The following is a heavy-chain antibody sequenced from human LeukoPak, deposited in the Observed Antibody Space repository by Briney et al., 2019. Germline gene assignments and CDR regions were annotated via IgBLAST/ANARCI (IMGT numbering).Heavy chain of an antibody. Sequence: PAGSLRLSCAASGFTLSNARMSWVRHAPGKGLEWVGRIKSKSDGGITEYAAPVKGRFTISRDDSKNTLYLQMNSLETEDTAIYYCTTLGYCSGGGCNGYWGQGTLVTVSS. CDR1: GFTLSNAR. V-gene: IGHV3-15*01. J-gene: IGHJ4*02. CDR3: TTLGYCSGGGCNGY. D-gene: IGHD2-15*01. CDR2: IKSKSDGGIT.